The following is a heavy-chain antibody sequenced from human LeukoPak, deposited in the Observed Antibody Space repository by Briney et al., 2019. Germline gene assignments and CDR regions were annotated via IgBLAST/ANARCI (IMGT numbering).Heavy chain of an antibody. CDR1: GFTFSSYW. J-gene: IGHJ4*02. V-gene: IGHV3-9*01. CDR2: ISWNSGGI. D-gene: IGHD1-26*01. Sequence: PGGSLRLSCAASGFTFSSYWMHWVRQAPGKGLEWVSGISWNSGGIGYADSVKGRFTISRDNAKNSLYLQMNSLRAEDTAVYYCARDLRWEPGPIDYWGQGTLVTVSS. CDR3: ARDLRWEPGPIDY.